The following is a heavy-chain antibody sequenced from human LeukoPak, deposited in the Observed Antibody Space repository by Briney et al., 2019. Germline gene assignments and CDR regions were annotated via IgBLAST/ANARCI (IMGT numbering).Heavy chain of an antibody. CDR1: GGTFSSYG. CDR3: AAPVVGAFAFDI. V-gene: IGHV1-69*05. J-gene: IGHJ3*02. D-gene: IGHD1-26*01. Sequence: ASVKVSCKASGGTFSSYGFSWVRQAPGQGLEWMGGIIPIFGTANYAQKFQGRVTITTDESTSTAYMELSSLRSEDTAVYYCAAPVVGAFAFDIWGQGTMVTVSS. CDR2: IIPIFGTA.